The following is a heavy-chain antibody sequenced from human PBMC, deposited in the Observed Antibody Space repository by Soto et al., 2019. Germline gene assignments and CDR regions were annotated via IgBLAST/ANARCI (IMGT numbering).Heavy chain of an antibody. CDR1: GYTFISNG. CDR2: ISGKNGNT. D-gene: IGHD2-15*01. CDR3: ARFSSSIVVVPDYGMDV. Sequence: QVQLVQSGVEVKKPGASVKVSCKASGYTFISNGISWVRQAPGQGLEWMGWISGKNGNTNYAQKLQGRVTLTTDTATSTAYMALMSLRSDDTAVYYCARFSSSIVVVPDYGMDVWGQGTTVTVSS. J-gene: IGHJ6*02. V-gene: IGHV1-18*04.